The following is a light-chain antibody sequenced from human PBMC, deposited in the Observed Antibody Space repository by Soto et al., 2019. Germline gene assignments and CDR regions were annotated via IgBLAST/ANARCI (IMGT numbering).Light chain of an antibody. CDR3: MQGAHLPGT. J-gene: IGKJ1*01. V-gene: IGKV2-30*01. CDR2: RVS. CDR1: QSLVSSDGNTY. Sequence: DVVMTQSPLSLPVTLGQPASISCRSTQSLVSSDGNTYLTWLQQRPGQSPRRLIYRVSGRESGVPDRFSGGGSGTDFTLKNSSVEAEDGGVYYCMQGAHLPGTFGHGTKVQIK.